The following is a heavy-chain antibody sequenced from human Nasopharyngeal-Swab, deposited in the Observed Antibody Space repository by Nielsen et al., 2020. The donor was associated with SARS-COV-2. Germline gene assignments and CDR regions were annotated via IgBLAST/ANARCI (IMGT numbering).Heavy chain of an antibody. J-gene: IGHJ4*02. Sequence: GESLKISCAASGFTFSSYSMNWVRQAPGKGLEWVSSISSSSSYIYYADSVKGRFTISRDNAKNSLYLQMNSLRAEDTAVYYCARDWRYSSSWYTATFVYWGQGTLVTVSS. CDR1: GFTFSSYS. CDR3: ARDWRYSSSWYTATFVY. V-gene: IGHV3-21*01. D-gene: IGHD6-13*01. CDR2: ISSSSSYI.